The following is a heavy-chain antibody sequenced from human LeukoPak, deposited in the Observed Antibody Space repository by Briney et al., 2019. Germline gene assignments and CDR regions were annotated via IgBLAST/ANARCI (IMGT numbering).Heavy chain of an antibody. D-gene: IGHD2-8*01. Sequence: ASVKVSCKASGYNFISYYMHWVRQAPGQGLEWMGIINPSGGSTSYAQKFQDRVTMTRDASTSTVYMELSSLKSEDTAVYYCAREDVVLVDAVRYYYYGMDVWGQGTTVTVSS. J-gene: IGHJ6*02. CDR3: AREDVVLVDAVRYYYYGMDV. CDR2: INPSGGST. V-gene: IGHV1-46*01. CDR1: GYNFISYY.